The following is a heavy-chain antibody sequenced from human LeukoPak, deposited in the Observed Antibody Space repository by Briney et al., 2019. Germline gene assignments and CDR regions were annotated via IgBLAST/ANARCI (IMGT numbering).Heavy chain of an antibody. D-gene: IGHD6-13*01. CDR3: AKEVFRSSSWYNWFDP. CDR1: GFTFVSYW. Sequence: GGSLRPSCAASGFTFVSYWMHWVRQAPGKGLVWVSRINGYGSSTDFADSVKGRFTISRDNAKNTLYLQMNSLRAEDTAVYYCAKEVFRSSSWYNWFDPWGRGTLVTVSS. V-gene: IGHV3-74*01. CDR2: INGYGSST. J-gene: IGHJ5*02.